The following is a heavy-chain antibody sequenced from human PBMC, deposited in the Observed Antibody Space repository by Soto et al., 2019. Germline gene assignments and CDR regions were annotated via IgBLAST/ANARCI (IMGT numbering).Heavy chain of an antibody. D-gene: IGHD5-18*01. V-gene: IGHV3-30-3*01. CDR2: ISYGGSDN. Sequence: GGSLRLSCAASGVTFSGNSMHWVRQSPGKGLEWVALISYGGSDNYCAASVKGGFTISRNNSNSTLYLQMNGLRAEKTAVYYFERGYCYVVDPWGQGTLVTVSS. J-gene: IGHJ5*02. CDR1: GVTFSGNS. CDR3: ERGYCYVVDP.